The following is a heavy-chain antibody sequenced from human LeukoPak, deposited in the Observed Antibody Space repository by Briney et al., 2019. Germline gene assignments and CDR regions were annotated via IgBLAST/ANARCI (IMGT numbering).Heavy chain of an antibody. Sequence: SGVKVSCKASGYRFTSYGISWVGQAPGQGGEGMGWVSAYNGNTNYAQKLQGRGTMTTDTSTSTAYMELRSLRSHDTDVYYCARGRGDSSSVGYFDYWRQGTLVTVPS. CDR3: ARGRGDSSSVGYFDY. CDR2: VSAYNGNT. J-gene: IGHJ4*02. CDR1: GYRFTSYG. D-gene: IGHD6-6*01. V-gene: IGHV1-18*01.